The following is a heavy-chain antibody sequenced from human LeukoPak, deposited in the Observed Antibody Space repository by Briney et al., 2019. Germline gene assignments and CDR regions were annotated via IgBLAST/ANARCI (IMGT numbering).Heavy chain of an antibody. CDR3: AKDPVYCSGGSCYSDPYYFDY. J-gene: IGHJ4*02. CDR2: ISGSGGST. D-gene: IGHD2-15*01. Sequence: GGSLRLSXAASGFTFSSYAMSWVRQAPGKGPEWVSAISGSGGSTYYADSVKGRFTISRDNSKNTLYLQMNSLRAEDTAVYYCAKDPVYCSGGSCYSDPYYFDYWGQGTLVTVSS. V-gene: IGHV3-23*01. CDR1: GFTFSSYA.